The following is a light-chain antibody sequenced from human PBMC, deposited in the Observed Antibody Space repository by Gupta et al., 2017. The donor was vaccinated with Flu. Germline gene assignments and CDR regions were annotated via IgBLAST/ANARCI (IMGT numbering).Light chain of an antibody. CDR1: QSVNNNL. CDR2: GAS. J-gene: IGKJ2*01. V-gene: IGKV3-20*01. CDR3: QQEGISGYT. Sequence: EIVLTQSPGTLSLSPGERATLACRASQSVNNNLLTWYQQKPGQAPRLLIYGASSRATGIPERFSGSGSGTDYTLTIRRLEPEDFAVYYWQQEGISGYTFGQGTKLEIK.